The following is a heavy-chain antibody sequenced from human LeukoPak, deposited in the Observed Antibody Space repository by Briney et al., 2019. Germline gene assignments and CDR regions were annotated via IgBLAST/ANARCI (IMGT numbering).Heavy chain of an antibody. CDR3: AREGSSGWYFHY. J-gene: IGHJ4*02. Sequence: SETLSLTCTVSGGSISSYYWSWIRQPPGKGLEWIGYIYYSGSTNYNPSLKSRVTISVDTSKNQFSLKLSSVTAADTAVYYCAREGSSGWYFHYWGQGTLVTVSS. CDR1: GGSISSYY. V-gene: IGHV4-59*12. D-gene: IGHD6-19*01. CDR2: IYYSGST.